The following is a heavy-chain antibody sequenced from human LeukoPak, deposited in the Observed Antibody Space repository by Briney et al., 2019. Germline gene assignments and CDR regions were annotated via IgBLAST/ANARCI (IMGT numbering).Heavy chain of an antibody. Sequence: GGSLRLSCAASGFTFSNNWIHWVRQAPGKGLEWVSSISGSAGSTYDADSVKGRFTVSRDNSKKTLYLQMNSLRAEDTAVYYCASAYTSTWSVYDYWGQGTLVTVSS. J-gene: IGHJ4*02. V-gene: IGHV3-23*01. D-gene: IGHD6-13*01. CDR1: GFTFSNNW. CDR2: ISGSAGST. CDR3: ASAYTSTWSVYDY.